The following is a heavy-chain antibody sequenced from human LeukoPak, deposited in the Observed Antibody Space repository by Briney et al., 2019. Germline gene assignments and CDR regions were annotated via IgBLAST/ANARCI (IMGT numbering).Heavy chain of an antibody. CDR2: INPSGGST. CDR1: GYTFTNYY. V-gene: IGHV1-46*01. J-gene: IGHJ5*02. Sequence: ASVRVSCKASGYTFTNYYIHWVRQAPGQGLERMGIINPSGGSTSYAQKFQGRVTMTRDTSISTAYMELSRLRSDDTAVYYCARGRNVVTVRNNWFDPWGQGTLVTVSS. D-gene: IGHD4-17*01. CDR3: ARGRNVVTVRNNWFDP.